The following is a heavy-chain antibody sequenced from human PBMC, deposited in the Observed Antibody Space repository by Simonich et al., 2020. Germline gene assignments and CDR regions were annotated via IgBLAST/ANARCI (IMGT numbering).Heavy chain of an antibody. V-gene: IGHV4-38-2*01. CDR3: RGYCSNTSCYDY. Sequence: QLQLQESGPGLVKPSETLYLTCAVSGYSISSGYYWGWIRQPTGKGVAWIGRIYHSGGTYYNPSLKRRVTISVDTSKIQFSLKLSSVTAADTAVYYCRGYCSNTSCYDYWGQGTLVTVSS. J-gene: IGHJ4*02. CDR1: GYSISSGYY. CDR2: IYHSGGT. D-gene: IGHD2-2*01.